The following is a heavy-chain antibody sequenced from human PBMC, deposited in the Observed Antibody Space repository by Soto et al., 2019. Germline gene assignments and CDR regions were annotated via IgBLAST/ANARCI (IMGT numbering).Heavy chain of an antibody. CDR2: IYSGGST. J-gene: IGHJ4*02. Sequence: PGGSLRLSCAASGFTVSSNYMSWVRQAPGKGLEWVSVIYSGGSTYYADSVKGRFTISRDNSKNTLYLQMNSLRAEDTAVYYCARDCRYSSGWYPAFDYWGKGTLVTVST. CDR3: ARDCRYSSGWYPAFDY. V-gene: IGHV3-66*01. CDR1: GFTVSSNY. D-gene: IGHD6-19*01.